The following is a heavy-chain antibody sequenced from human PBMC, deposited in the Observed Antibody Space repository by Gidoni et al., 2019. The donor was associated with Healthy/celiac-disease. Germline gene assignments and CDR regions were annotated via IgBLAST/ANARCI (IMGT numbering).Heavy chain of an antibody. D-gene: IGHD3-3*01. V-gene: IGHV4-59*08. Sequence: QVQLQESGPGLVKPSETLSLTCTVSGGSISSYYWRWIRQPPGKGLEWIGYIYYSGSTNYNPSLKSRVTISVDTSKNQFSLKLSSVTAADTAVYYCARHQGTGPITIFGVVPQYYFDYWGQGTLVTVSS. J-gene: IGHJ4*02. CDR2: IYYSGST. CDR3: ARHQGTGPITIFGVVPQYYFDY. CDR1: GGSISSYY.